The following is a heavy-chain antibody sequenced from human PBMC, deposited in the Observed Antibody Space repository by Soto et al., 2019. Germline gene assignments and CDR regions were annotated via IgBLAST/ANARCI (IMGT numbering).Heavy chain of an antibody. D-gene: IGHD5-12*01. CDR2: ISSSSSYI. J-gene: IGHJ4*02. Sequence: EVQLVESGGGLVKPGGSLRLSCAASGFTCSSYTMIWVRQAPGKGLEWVSSISSSSSYIYYADSVKGRFTISRDNAKNSLYLQMNSLRAEDTAVYYCARFGYTTEAHGGEGTMVTVSS. V-gene: IGHV3-21*01. CDR3: ARFGYTTEAH. CDR1: GFTCSSYT.